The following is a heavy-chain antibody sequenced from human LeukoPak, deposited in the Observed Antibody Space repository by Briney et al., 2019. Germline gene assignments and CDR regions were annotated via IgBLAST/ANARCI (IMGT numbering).Heavy chain of an antibody. CDR2: ISYRGAT. CDR3: ARGTAAVY. J-gene: IGHJ4*02. Sequence: PSETLSLTCTVSGGSITGYSWSWFRQSPVKGLEWIGYISYRGATNSNPSLKSRVTVSLDMSKNQFSLKLNSVTAADPAVYYCARGTAAVYWGQGTLVTVSS. D-gene: IGHD6-25*01. V-gene: IGHV4-59*01. CDR1: GGSITGYS.